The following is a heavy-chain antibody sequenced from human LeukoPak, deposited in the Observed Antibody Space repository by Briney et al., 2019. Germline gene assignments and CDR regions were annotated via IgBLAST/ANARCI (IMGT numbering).Heavy chain of an antibody. CDR2: IYYSGST. CDR3: ARHRAWGSGTRPFDY. V-gene: IGHV4-39*01. D-gene: IGHD3-10*01. Sequence: PSETLSLTCTVSGGSISSSSYYWGWIRQPPGKGLEWIGSIYYSGSTYYNPSLKSRVTISVDTSKNQFSLKLSSVTAADTAVYYCARHRAWGSGTRPFDYWGQGTLVTVSS. J-gene: IGHJ4*02. CDR1: GGSISSSSYY.